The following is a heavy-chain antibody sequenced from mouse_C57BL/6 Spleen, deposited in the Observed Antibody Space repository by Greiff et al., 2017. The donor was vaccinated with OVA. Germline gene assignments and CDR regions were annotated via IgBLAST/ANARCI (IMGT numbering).Heavy chain of an antibody. Sequence: VQLKESGAELVRPGASVTLSCKASGYTFTDYEMHWVKQTPVHGLEWIGAIDPETGGTAYNQKFKGKAILTADKSSSTAYMELRSLTSEDSAVYYCTRVGIYYGNYEFAYWGQGTLVTVSA. D-gene: IGHD2-1*01. V-gene: IGHV1-15*01. CDR2: IDPETGGT. J-gene: IGHJ3*01. CDR1: GYTFTDYE. CDR3: TRVGIYYGNYEFAY.